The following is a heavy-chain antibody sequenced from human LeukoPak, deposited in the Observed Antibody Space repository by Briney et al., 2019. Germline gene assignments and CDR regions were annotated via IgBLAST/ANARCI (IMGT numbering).Heavy chain of an antibody. CDR1: GFSVSSNF. Sequence: PGGSLRLPCAASGFSVSSNFMSWVRQAPGKGLEWVSLIYRNGSVFYADTVKGRFTISRDKSKNTLSLQMSSLKPEDTAVYYCARDLAGFQEPRYYYYMDVWGKGTTVTVSS. J-gene: IGHJ6*03. D-gene: IGHD1-14*01. V-gene: IGHV3-66*03. CDR2: IYRNGSV. CDR3: ARDLAGFQEPRYYYYMDV.